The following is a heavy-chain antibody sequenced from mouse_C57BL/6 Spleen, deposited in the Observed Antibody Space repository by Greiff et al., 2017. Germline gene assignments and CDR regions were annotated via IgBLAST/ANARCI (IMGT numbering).Heavy chain of an antibody. Sequence: QVQLKESGPGLVQPSQSLSITCTVSGFSLTSYGVHWVRQSPGKGLEWLGVIWRGGSTDYNAAFMSRLSITKDNSKSQVFFKMNSLQADDTAIYYCANFYYDYDGAMDYWGQGTSVTVSS. J-gene: IGHJ4*01. CDR1: GFSLTSYG. CDR3: ANFYYDYDGAMDY. CDR2: IWRGGST. D-gene: IGHD2-4*01. V-gene: IGHV2-5*01.